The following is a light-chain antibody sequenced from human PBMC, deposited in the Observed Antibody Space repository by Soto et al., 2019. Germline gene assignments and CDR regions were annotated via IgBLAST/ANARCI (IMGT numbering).Light chain of an antibody. CDR3: QQYGSSSWT. CDR2: GAS. CDR1: QSVSSSY. J-gene: IGKJ1*01. V-gene: IGKV3-20*01. Sequence: EIVLTQSPGTLSLSPGERATLSCRASQSVSSSYLAWYQQKPGQAPRLLIYGASSRANGIQDRFSGSGSGTDFTLTISRLGPEDFAVYYCQQYGSSSWTVDQGTKVEIK.